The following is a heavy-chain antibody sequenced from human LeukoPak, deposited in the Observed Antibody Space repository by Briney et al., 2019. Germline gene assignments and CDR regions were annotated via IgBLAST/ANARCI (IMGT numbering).Heavy chain of an antibody. V-gene: IGHV3-23*01. CDR2: ISGSSGHT. CDR3: AKVGFSEMEWLLYSDH. Sequence: GGSLRLSCAASGLTFSSYAMSWVRQAPGKGLEWVSAISGSSGHTYYADSVKGRFTISRDNSKNTLYLQMDSLRAEDTAVYYCAKVGFSEMEWLLYSDHWGQGTLVTVSS. J-gene: IGHJ4*02. CDR1: GLTFSSYA. D-gene: IGHD3-3*01.